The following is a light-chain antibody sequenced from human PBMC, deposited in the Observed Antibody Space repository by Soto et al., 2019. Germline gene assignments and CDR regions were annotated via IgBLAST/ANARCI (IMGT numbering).Light chain of an antibody. CDR2: AAS. J-gene: IGKJ5*01. V-gene: IGKV1D-12*01. Sequence: DIQMTQSPSSVSASVGDRVTITCRASQDLSSWLAWYQQKPGKAPKLLISAASSLQSGGPSRFSGSGSGTDFTLTIRSLQPEDFATYYCQQPISFPITFGQGTRLEIK. CDR1: QDLSSW. CDR3: QQPISFPIT.